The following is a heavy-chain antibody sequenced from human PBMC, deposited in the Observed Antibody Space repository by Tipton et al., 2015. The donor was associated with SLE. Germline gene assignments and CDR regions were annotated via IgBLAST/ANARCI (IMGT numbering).Heavy chain of an antibody. CDR2: INHRGST. Sequence: TLSLTCTVSGGSISSGSYYWSWIRQPAGKGLEWIGEINHRGSTNYNPSLKSRVTISVDTSKNQFSLKLSSVTAADTAVYYCARGQQLALFFDYWGQGTLVTVSS. V-gene: IGHV4-61*09. CDR3: ARGQQLALFFDY. CDR1: GGSISSGSYY. J-gene: IGHJ4*02. D-gene: IGHD6-13*01.